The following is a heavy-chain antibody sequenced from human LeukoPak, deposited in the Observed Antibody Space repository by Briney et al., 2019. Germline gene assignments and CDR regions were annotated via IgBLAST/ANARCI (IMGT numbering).Heavy chain of an antibody. CDR2: IWYDGSNK. CDR3: ARGWNSSSSPGDY. CDR1: GFTFSSYG. J-gene: IGHJ4*02. Sequence: GRSLRLSCAASGFTFSSYGMHWVRQAPGKGLEWVAVIWYDGSNKYYADSVKGRFTISRDNSKNTLYLQMNSLRAEDTAVYYCARGWNSSSSPGDYWGQGTLVTVSS. D-gene: IGHD6-6*01. V-gene: IGHV3-33*01.